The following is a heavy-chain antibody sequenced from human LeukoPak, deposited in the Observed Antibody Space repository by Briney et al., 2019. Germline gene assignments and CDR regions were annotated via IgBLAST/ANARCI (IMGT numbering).Heavy chain of an antibody. Sequence: ASVKVSCKASGYTFTGYYMHWVRQAPGQGLEWMGWINPNSGGTNYAQKFQGRVTMTRDTSISTAYMELSRLRSDDTAVYYCARTRVTTVTTIDYWGQGTLVIVSS. V-gene: IGHV1-2*02. CDR3: ARTRVTTVTTIDY. D-gene: IGHD4-17*01. CDR1: GYTFTGYY. J-gene: IGHJ4*02. CDR2: INPNSGGT.